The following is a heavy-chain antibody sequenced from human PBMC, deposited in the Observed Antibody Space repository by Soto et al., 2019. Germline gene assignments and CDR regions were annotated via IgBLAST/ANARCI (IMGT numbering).Heavy chain of an antibody. CDR3: ARETAPYDAFDI. CDR2: IIPIFGTA. CDR1: GGTFSSYA. J-gene: IGHJ3*02. Sequence: SVKVSCKASGGTFSSYAISWVRQAPGQGLEWMGGIIPIFGTANYAQKFQGRVTITADESTSTAYMELSSLRSEDTAVYYCARETAPYDAFDIWGQGTMVTVSS. D-gene: IGHD5-18*01. V-gene: IGHV1-69*13.